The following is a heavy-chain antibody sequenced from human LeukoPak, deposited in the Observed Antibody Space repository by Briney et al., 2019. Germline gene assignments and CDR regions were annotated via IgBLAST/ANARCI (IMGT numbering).Heavy chain of an antibody. J-gene: IGHJ5*02. CDR2: IYPGDSDT. Sequence: GESLKISCKGSGYSFSNQWIGWVRQMPGKGLEWMGIIYPGDSDTRCSPSFQGLVTISADKSISTAYLQWSSLKASDTAMYYCARLGNYDSSDDSWFDPWGQGTLVTVSS. CDR3: ARLGNYDSSDDSWFDP. CDR1: GYSFSNQW. D-gene: IGHD3-22*01. V-gene: IGHV5-51*01.